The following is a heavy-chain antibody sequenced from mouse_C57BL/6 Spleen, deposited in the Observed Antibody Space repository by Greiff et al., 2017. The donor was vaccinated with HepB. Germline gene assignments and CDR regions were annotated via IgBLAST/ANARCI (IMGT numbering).Heavy chain of an antibody. V-gene: IGHV3-6*01. CDR2: ISYDGSN. Sequence: DVQLQESGPGLVKPSQSLSLTCSVTGYSITSGYYWNWIRQFPGNKLEWMGYISYDGSNNYNPSLKNRISITRDTSKNQFFLKLNSVTSEDTATYYCARGGSSGYRFAYWGQGTLVTVSA. CDR1: GYSITSGYY. D-gene: IGHD3-2*02. J-gene: IGHJ3*01. CDR3: ARGGSSGYRFAY.